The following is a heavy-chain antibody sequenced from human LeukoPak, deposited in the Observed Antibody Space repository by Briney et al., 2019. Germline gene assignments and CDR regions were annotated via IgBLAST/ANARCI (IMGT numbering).Heavy chain of an antibody. V-gene: IGHV4-34*01. D-gene: IGHD3-9*01. CDR2: INHSGST. J-gene: IGHJ4*02. CDR3: ASPDIWTGYPLAY. CDR1: GGSFSGYY. Sequence: NPSETLSLTCAVYGGSFSGYYWSWIRQPPGKGLEWIGEINHSGSTNYNPSLKSRVTISVDTSKNQFSLKLSSVTAADTAVYYCASPDIWTGYPLAYWGQGTLVTVSS.